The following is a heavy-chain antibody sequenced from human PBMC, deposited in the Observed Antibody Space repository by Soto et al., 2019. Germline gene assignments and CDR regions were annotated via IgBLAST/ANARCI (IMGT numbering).Heavy chain of an antibody. D-gene: IGHD3-3*01. V-gene: IGHV1-69*13. J-gene: IGHJ6*02. CDR3: ARANTIFGVVTLTFELNYYYYGMDV. Sequence: SVKVSCKASGGTFSSYAISWVRQAPGQGLEWMGGIIPIFGTANYAQKFQGRVTITADASTSTAYMELSSLRSEDTAVYYCARANTIFGVVTLTFELNYYYYGMDVWGQGTTVTVSS. CDR1: GGTFSSYA. CDR2: IIPIFGTA.